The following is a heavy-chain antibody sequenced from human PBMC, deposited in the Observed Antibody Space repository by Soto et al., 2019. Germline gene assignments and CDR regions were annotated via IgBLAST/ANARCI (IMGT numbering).Heavy chain of an antibody. CDR2: IYPGDSDT. Sequence: PGESLKISCNGSGYSFTSYWIGWVRQMPWKGLEWMGIIYPGDSDTRYSPSFQGQVTISVDKSSSTANLQWSSLKASDTAMYYCARRVTMDIVDDAFDLWGQGTMVTVSS. CDR1: GYSFTSYW. CDR3: ARRVTMDIVDDAFDL. D-gene: IGHD5-12*01. V-gene: IGHV5-51*01. J-gene: IGHJ3*01.